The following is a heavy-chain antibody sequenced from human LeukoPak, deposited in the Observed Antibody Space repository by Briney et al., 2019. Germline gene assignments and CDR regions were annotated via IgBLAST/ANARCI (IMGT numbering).Heavy chain of an antibody. CDR3: ARSGRSDILTGYTFDY. CDR2: IYHSVST. D-gene: IGHD3-9*01. V-gene: IGHV4-30-2*01. CDR1: GGSISSGGYS. J-gene: IGHJ4*02. Sequence: PSHTLSLTCAVSGGSISSGGYSCSWIRQPPGNGLEWIGYIYHSVSTSYNPSLKSRVTISVDMSKNQFSLKLSSVTAAETAVYYCARSGRSDILTGYTFDYRGQGTLVTVSS.